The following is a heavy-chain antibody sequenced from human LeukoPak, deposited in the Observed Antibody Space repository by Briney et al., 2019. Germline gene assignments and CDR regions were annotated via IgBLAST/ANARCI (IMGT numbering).Heavy chain of an antibody. D-gene: IGHD3-9*01. J-gene: IGHJ4*02. CDR2: IIPILGIA. V-gene: IGHV1-69*04. Sequence: SVKVSCKASGGTFSSYAISWVRQAPGQGLEWMGRIIPILGIANYAQKFQGRVTITADKSTSTAYMELSSLRSEDTAVYYCTRGGDILTGGNYDYWGQGTLVTVSS. CDR1: GGTFSSYA. CDR3: TRGGDILTGGNYDY.